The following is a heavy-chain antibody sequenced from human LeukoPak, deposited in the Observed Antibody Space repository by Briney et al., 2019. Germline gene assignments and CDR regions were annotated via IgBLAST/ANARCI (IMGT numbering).Heavy chain of an antibody. D-gene: IGHD3-22*01. CDR2: IYYSGST. CDR1: GGSTISYY. Sequence: SETLSLTCTVSGGSTISYYRSWIRQPPGKGLEWIGYIYYSGSTNYNPSLKSRVTISGDTSKNQFSLKLSSVTAADTAVYYCARHHPSWYYYDSSGYPALGWFDPWGQRALVTVSS. J-gene: IGHJ5*02. V-gene: IGHV4-59*08. CDR3: ARHHPSWYYYDSSGYPALGWFDP.